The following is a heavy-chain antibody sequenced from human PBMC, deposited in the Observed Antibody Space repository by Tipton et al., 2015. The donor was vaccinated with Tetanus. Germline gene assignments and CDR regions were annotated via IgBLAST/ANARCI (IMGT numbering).Heavy chain of an antibody. CDR3: ARARGASSLSHWYFDL. Sequence: QVQLVQSGAEMKKPGSSVKVSCKASGGTFTNYALSWVRQAPGQGLEWVGGITPIFGTTNSAPKFQGRDTITADESTNTAYMELSNLRSEDTAVYYCARARGASSLSHWYFDLWGRGPLVTVSS. J-gene: IGHJ2*01. CDR2: ITPIFGTT. CDR1: GGTFTNYA. V-gene: IGHV1-69*01. D-gene: IGHD6-6*01.